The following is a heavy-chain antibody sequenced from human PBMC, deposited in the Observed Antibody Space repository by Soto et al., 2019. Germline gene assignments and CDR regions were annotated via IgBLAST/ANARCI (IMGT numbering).Heavy chain of an antibody. D-gene: IGHD5-12*01. CDR2: IWYDGSNK. V-gene: IGHV3-33*01. CDR1: GFTFSSYG. Sequence: GGSLRLSCAASGFTFSSYGMHWVRQAPGKGLEGGAVIWYDGSNKYYADSVKGRFTISRDNSKNTLYLQMNSLRAEDTAVYYCAREPTSGYDLETDYWGQGTMVTVSS. CDR3: AREPTSGYDLETDY. J-gene: IGHJ4*02.